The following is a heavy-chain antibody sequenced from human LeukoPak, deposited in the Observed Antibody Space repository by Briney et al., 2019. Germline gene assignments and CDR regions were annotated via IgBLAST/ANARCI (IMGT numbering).Heavy chain of an antibody. D-gene: IGHD2-21*02. J-gene: IGHJ4*02. CDR1: GVTFSNYA. Sequence: PAGSLRLSCAASGVTFSNYAMSWVRQPPGKGLEWVSAISGSGDNTYYAASVKGRFIVSRDNSKNTLYVQMKSLRAEDTAVDYCAKDFVVVPGNVNYFDYWGQGTLVTVSS. CDR3: AKDFVVVPGNVNYFDY. V-gene: IGHV3-23*01. CDR2: ISGSGDNT.